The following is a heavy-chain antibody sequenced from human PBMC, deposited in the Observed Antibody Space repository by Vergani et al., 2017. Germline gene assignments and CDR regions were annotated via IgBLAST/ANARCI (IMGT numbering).Heavy chain of an antibody. J-gene: IGHJ4*02. CDR1: GFTVSSNY. Sequence: EVQLVESGGGLVQPGGSLRLSCAASGFTVSSNYMSWVRQAPGKGLEWVSSISSSSSYIYYADSVKGRFTISRDNAKNSLYLQMNSLRAEDTAVYYCARPIAVAGNHSSYWGQGTLVTVSS. D-gene: IGHD6-19*01. V-gene: IGHV3-21*01. CDR3: ARPIAVAGNHSSY. CDR2: ISSSSSYI.